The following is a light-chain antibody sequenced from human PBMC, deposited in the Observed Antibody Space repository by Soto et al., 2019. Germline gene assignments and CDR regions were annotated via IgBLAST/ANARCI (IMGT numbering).Light chain of an antibody. CDR3: QHYGSSQRT. Sequence: EIVLTQSPGTLSLSPGERATLSCRASQSVSSNYLAWYQQKPGQAPRLLIYGASSRATGIPDRFSGSGSGTDFTLTISRLEPEDFVVYYCQHYGSSQRTFGQGTKVEIK. J-gene: IGKJ1*01. CDR2: GAS. V-gene: IGKV3-20*01. CDR1: QSVSSNY.